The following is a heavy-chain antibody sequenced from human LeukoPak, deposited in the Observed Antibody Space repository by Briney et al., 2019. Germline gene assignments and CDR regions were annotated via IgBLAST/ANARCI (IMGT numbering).Heavy chain of an antibody. CDR3: ARDGQGTKEDGYNQRRFDY. Sequence: SVKVSCKASGGTFSSYAISWVRQAPGRGLEWMGGIIPIFGTANYAQKFQGRVTITADESTSTAYMELSSLRSEDTAVYYCARDGQGTKEDGYNQRRFDYWGQGTLVTVSS. CDR1: GGTFSSYA. J-gene: IGHJ4*02. V-gene: IGHV1-69*13. CDR2: IIPIFGTA. D-gene: IGHD5-24*01.